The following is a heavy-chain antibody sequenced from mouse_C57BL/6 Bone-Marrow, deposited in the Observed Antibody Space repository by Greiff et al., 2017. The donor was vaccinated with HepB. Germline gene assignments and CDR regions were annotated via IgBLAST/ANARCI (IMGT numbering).Heavy chain of an antibody. CDR3: TAHDWYFDG. CDR2: IDPENGDT. V-gene: IGHV14-4*01. J-gene: IGHJ1*03. Sequence: VQLQQSGAELVRPGASVKLSCTASGFNIKDDYMHWVKQRPEQGLEWIGWIDPENGDTYYDSKFQGKATITADTSSNTAYLQLSSLTSEDPAVYYCTAHDWYFDGWGTGTTVTVSS. CDR1: GFNIKDDY.